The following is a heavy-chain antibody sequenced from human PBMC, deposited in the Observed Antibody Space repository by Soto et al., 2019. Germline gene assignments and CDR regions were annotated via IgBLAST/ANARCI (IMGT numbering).Heavy chain of an antibody. Sequence: SETLSLTCTVSGVSISTYYWSWIRQPPGKGLEWIGYIYYSGSTNYNPSLKSRVTISVDTSKSQFSLKLTSVTAADTAGYYCARDQGGDSDYWGQGSLVTVSS. CDR1: GVSISTYY. V-gene: IGHV4-59*01. D-gene: IGHD2-21*02. CDR2: IYYSGST. J-gene: IGHJ4*02. CDR3: ARDQGGDSDY.